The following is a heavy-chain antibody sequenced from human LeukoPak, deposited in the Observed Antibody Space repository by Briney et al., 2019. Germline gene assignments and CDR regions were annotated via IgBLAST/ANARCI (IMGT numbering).Heavy chain of an antibody. CDR1: GFTFSSYW. CDR3: ARKRRALYGMDV. D-gene: IGHD1-26*01. Sequence: GSLRLSCAASGFTFSSYWMSWVRQPPGKGLEWIGEINHSGSTNYNPSLKSRVTISVDTSKNQFSLKLSSVTAADTAVYYCARKRRALYGMDVWGQGTTVTVSS. V-gene: IGHV4-34*01. CDR2: INHSGST. J-gene: IGHJ6*02.